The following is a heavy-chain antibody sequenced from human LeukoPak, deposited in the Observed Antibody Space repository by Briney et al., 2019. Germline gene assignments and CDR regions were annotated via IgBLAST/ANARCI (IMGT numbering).Heavy chain of an antibody. D-gene: IGHD3-10*01. J-gene: IGHJ4*02. V-gene: IGHV3-7*04. CDR1: GFTFSSYW. Sequence: GGSLRLSCAASGFTFSSYWMSWGRQAPGKGLEWVANIKQDGSEKYYVDSVKGRFTISRDNAKNSLYLQMNSLRAEDTAVYYCAGGITLVRGTSKHLDYWGQGTLVTVSS. CDR3: AGGITLVRGTSKHLDY. CDR2: IKQDGSEK.